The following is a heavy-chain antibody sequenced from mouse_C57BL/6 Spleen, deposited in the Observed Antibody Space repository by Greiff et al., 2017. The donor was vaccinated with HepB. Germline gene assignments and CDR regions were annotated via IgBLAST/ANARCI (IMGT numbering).Heavy chain of an antibody. V-gene: IGHV3-1*01. CDR3: ARVPYGNYGYAMDY. CDR1: GYSITSGYD. J-gene: IGHJ4*01. Sequence: VQLKESGPGMVKPSQSLSLTCTVTGYSITSGYDWHWIRHFPGNKLEWMGYISYSGSTNYNPSLKSRISITHDTSKNHFFLKLNSVTTEDTATYYCARVPYGNYGYAMDYWGQGTSVTVSS. CDR2: ISYSGST. D-gene: IGHD2-1*01.